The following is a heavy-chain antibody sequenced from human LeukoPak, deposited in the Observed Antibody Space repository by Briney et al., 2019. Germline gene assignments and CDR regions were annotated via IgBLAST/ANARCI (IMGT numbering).Heavy chain of an antibody. CDR2: IYYSGST. V-gene: IGHV4-39*07. Sequence: ETLSLTCTVSGGSISSSSYYWGWIRQPPGKGLEWIGSIYYSGSTYYNPSLKSRVTISVDTSKNQFSLKLSSVTAADTAVYYCARDLMVRGVVTPLDYWGQGTLVTVSS. J-gene: IGHJ4*02. CDR3: ARDLMVRGVVTPLDY. D-gene: IGHD3-10*01. CDR1: GGSISSSSYY.